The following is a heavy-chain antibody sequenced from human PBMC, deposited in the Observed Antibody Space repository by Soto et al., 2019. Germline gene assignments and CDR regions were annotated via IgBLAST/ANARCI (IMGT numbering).Heavy chain of an antibody. Sequence: QVQLVQSGAAVNKPGASVKVSCKASGYTFTSYCISWVRQAPGQGLEWMGWIIAYNGNTKYAQKLQGRVTMTTDTSTSKAYMVLRSLRSDDTAVYYCAGRGYPWYYAMDVWGQGTPVTVTS. CDR1: GYTFTSYC. CDR2: IIAYNGNT. J-gene: IGHJ6*02. D-gene: IGHD5-12*01. V-gene: IGHV1-18*04. CDR3: AGRGYPWYYAMDV.